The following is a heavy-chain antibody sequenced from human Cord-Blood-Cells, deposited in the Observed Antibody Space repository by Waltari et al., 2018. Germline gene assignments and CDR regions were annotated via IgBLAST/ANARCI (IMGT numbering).Heavy chain of an antibody. CDR2: IYPGAANT. D-gene: IGHD3-22*01. V-gene: IGHV5-51*01. Sequence: EVQLVQSGAEVKKPGESLKISCKGSGYSFTSYWIGWVRQMPGKGLEWMGIIYPGAANTSYRPSFQGQVTMPADKYISTAYRQWSSLKASYTAMHYCARRASSYYYDSSGFSYWYFDLWGRGTLVTVSS. J-gene: IGHJ2*01. CDR1: GYSFTSYW. CDR3: ARRASSYYYDSSGFSYWYFDL.